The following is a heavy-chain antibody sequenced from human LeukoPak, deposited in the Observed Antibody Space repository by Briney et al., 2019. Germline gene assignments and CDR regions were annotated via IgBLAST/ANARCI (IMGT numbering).Heavy chain of an antibody. V-gene: IGHV3-7*01. CDR2: IKQDGSEK. CDR1: GFTFSSYW. J-gene: IGHJ3*02. Sequence: GGSLRLSCAASGFTFSSYWMSWVRQAPGKGLEWVANIKQDGSEKYYVDSVKGRFTISRDNAKNPLYLQMNSLRAEDTAVYYCARDDYYGSGSYAFDIWGQGTMVTVSS. CDR3: ARDDYYGSGSYAFDI. D-gene: IGHD3-10*01.